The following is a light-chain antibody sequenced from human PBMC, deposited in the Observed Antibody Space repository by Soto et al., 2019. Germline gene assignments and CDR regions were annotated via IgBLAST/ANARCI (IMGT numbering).Light chain of an antibody. CDR2: EVS. J-gene: IGLJ1*01. CDR3: SSYAGSTHYV. CDR1: SSDVGGYNY. V-gene: IGLV2-8*01. Sequence: QSVLTQPPSASGSPGQSVTISCTGTSSDVGGYNYVSWYQQHPGKAPKLMIYEVSKRPSGVPDRFSGSKSGNTASLTVSGLQAEDEADSYCSSYAGSTHYVFVPVTKV.